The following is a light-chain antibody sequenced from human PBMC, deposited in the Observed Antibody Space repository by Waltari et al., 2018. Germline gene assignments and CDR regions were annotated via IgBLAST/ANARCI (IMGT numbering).Light chain of an antibody. J-gene: IGLJ3*02. CDR1: SEDVGGYNL. CDR3: CSYAGTSSWV. Sequence: QSALTQPASMSGSPGHSITISCAGTSEDVGGYNLVSWYQQHPCKAPKLIIFEVTKRPSGVSYRFSGSRSGNTASLTLSGLQPEDEAAYYCCSYAGTSSWVFGGGTNVTVL. CDR2: EVT. V-gene: IGLV2-23*02.